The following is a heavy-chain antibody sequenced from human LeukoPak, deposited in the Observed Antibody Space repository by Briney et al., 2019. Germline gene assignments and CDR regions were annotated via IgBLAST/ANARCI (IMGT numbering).Heavy chain of an antibody. Sequence: PSETLSLTCAVYGGSFSDYYWSWIRQPPGKGLEWIGEINHSGGTNYNPSLKSRVTISVDTSKNQFSLKLSSVTAADTAVYYCARMHLVVPAAMRPFDYWGQGTLVTVSS. D-gene: IGHD2-2*01. CDR1: GGSFSDYY. V-gene: IGHV4-34*01. CDR2: INHSGGT. J-gene: IGHJ4*02. CDR3: ARMHLVVPAAMRPFDY.